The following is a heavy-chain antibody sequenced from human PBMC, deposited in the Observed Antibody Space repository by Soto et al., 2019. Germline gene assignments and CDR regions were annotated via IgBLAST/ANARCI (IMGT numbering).Heavy chain of an antibody. CDR2: TYYRSKWYS. CDR3: GRGEEDCGRIFDY. J-gene: IGHJ4*02. D-gene: IGHD1-26*01. CDR1: GDSVSSNSAA. V-gene: IGHV6-1*01. Sequence: QVQLQQSGPGLVKPSQTLSVTCVISGDSVSSNSAAWNWIRQSPSRGLEWLGRTYYRSKWYSDYAGFVESRKTVHPRPCQNPLPLPLNSVAPQGTAVDLCGRGEEDCGRIFDYWGQGTLVTVSS.